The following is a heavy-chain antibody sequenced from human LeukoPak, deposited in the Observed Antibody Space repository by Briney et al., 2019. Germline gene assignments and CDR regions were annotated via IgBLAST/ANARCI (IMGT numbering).Heavy chain of an antibody. D-gene: IGHD3-22*01. V-gene: IGHV3-53*01. CDR1: GFTVSSNY. J-gene: IGHJ4*02. Sequence: GGSLRLSCAASGFTVSSNYMSWVRQAPGKGLEWVSVIYSGGSTYYADSVKGRFTISRDNSKNTLYLQMNSLRAEDTAVYYCARESAYYYYSSGRLDWGQGTLVTVSS. CDR2: IYSGGST. CDR3: ARESAYYYYSSGRLD.